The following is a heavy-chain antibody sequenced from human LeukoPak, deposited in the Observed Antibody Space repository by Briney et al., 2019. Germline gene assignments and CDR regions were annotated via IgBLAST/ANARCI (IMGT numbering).Heavy chain of an antibody. J-gene: IGHJ4*02. D-gene: IGHD3-22*01. CDR1: GFTFSGSA. CDR2: IRSKPNNYAT. Sequence: GGTLRLSCAASGFTFSGSAMHWVRQASGKGLEWVGRIRSKPNNYATAYGASVNGRFTISRDDSKNTAYLQMNSLKAEDTAIYYCAKDPTDFDSSGQTYFDYWGQGTLVTVSS. V-gene: IGHV3-73*01. CDR3: AKDPTDFDSSGQTYFDY.